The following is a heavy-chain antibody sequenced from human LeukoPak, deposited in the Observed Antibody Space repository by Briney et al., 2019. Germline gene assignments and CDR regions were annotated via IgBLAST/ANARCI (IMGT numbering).Heavy chain of an antibody. CDR3: ARGSDYGDY. CDR1: GDSISSGGYY. D-gene: IGHD3-3*01. J-gene: IGHJ4*02. CDR2: IYYSGST. Sequence: SETLSLTCTVSGDSISSGGYYWSWIRQHPGKGLEWIGNIYYSGSTYYNPSLKSRVTISINTSKNQFSLRLSSVTAADTAVYYCARGSDYGDYWGQGTLVTVSS. V-gene: IGHV4-61*08.